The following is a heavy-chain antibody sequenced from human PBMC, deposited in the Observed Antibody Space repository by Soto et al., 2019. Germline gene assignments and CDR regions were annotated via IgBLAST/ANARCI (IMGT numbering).Heavy chain of an antibody. CDR2: ISTYNGNT. J-gene: IGHJ6*04. V-gene: IGHV1-18*04. D-gene: IGHD3-10*01. CDR3: ARDGKTTMVRGVRGGSYNYYGMDV. Sequence: QVQLVQSGAEVKKPGASVKVSCKASGYTFTSYGISWVRQAPGQGLEWMGWISTYNGNTNSAQKLQGRVTMTTDTATSTAYMGLRSLRSDDTAVYYCARDGKTTMVRGVRGGSYNYYGMDVWGKGTTVTVSS. CDR1: GYTFTSYG.